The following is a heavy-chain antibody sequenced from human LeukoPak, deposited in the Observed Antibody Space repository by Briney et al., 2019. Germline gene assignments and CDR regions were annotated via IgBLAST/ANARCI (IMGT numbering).Heavy chain of an antibody. D-gene: IGHD6-19*01. J-gene: IGHJ4*02. CDR3: ARTGSGWDTAPRFDY. Sequence: SETLSLTCTVSGGSISCYYWSWLRQPAGKGLEWIGRIYATGSTDYNPSLKSRVTMSVDWSKSQVSLRLNSVTAADTAVYYCARTGSGWDTAPRFDYWGQGTLVTVSS. CDR2: IYATGST. V-gene: IGHV4-4*07. CDR1: GGSISCYY.